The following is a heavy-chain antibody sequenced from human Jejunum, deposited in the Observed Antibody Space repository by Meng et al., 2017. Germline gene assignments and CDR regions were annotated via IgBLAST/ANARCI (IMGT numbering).Heavy chain of an antibody. Sequence: QVQLVQAGAEGKKPGASVTVSCKASGDSLYIHWVRLRPGEGLEWMGRINPRTGDTKSAQSFQGRVTMTRDTSTSTFSMDLSSLTTDDSAVYFCARESADGGSFDFWGQGTLVTVSS. CDR1: GDSLY. J-gene: IGHJ4*02. CDR2: INPRTGDT. CDR3: ARESADGGSFDF. D-gene: IGHD2-15*01. V-gene: IGHV1-2*06.